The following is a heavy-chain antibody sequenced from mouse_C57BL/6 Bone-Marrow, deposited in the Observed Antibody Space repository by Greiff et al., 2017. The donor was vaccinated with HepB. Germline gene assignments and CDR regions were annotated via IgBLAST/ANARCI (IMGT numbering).Heavy chain of an antibody. CDR3: ARRGYPKGYYAMDY. Sequence: QVQLQQSGPELVKPGASVKISCKASGYAFSSSWMNWVKQRPGKGLEWIGRIYPGDGDTNYNGKFKGKATLTADKSSSTAYMQLSSLTSEDSAVYYCARRGYPKGYYAMDYWGQGTSVTVSS. CDR2: IYPGDGDT. CDR1: GYAFSSSW. D-gene: IGHD3-1*01. V-gene: IGHV1-82*01. J-gene: IGHJ4*01.